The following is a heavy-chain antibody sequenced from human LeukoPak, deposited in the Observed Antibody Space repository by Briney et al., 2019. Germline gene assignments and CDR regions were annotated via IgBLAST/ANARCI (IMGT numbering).Heavy chain of an antibody. CDR1: GFTFSKYA. CDR3: GRDPNGDYVGAFEF. V-gene: IGHV3-23*01. J-gene: IGHJ3*01. Sequence: AGGSLRLSCAASGFTFSKYALVWVRQAPGKGLEWVSASSSGGSNPLYADAVKGRFTISRDNSKNTLHLQMNSLRAEDTAVYYCGRDPNGDYVGAFEFWGRGTMVIVSS. D-gene: IGHD4-17*01. CDR2: SSSGGSNP.